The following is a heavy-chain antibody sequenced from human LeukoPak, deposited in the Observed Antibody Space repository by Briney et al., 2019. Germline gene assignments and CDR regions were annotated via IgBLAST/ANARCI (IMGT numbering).Heavy chain of an antibody. CDR2: IYYSGST. Sequence: SETLSLTCTVSGGFISRGTYYWVWIRQPPGKGLEWIGSIYYSGSTYYNPSLKSRVTISVDTSKNQFSLKLSSLTAADTAVYYCARQQANWGSDYWGQGTLVTVSS. D-gene: IGHD7-27*01. CDR3: ARQQANWGSDY. CDR1: GGFISRGTYY. V-gene: IGHV4-39*01. J-gene: IGHJ4*02.